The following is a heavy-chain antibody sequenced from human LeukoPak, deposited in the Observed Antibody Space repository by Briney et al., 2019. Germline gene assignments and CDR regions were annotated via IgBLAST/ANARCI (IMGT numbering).Heavy chain of an antibody. CDR1: GFMFSSYS. CDR2: IIGSGGRA. J-gene: IGHJ3*02. Sequence: GGSLRLSCAASGFMFSSYSMNWVRQVPGQGLEWVANIIGSGGRAYYADSVKGRFTIARDNSKNTLSLQMNSLRVEDTAMYFCAGEAALEVFDIWGQGTMVTVSS. CDR3: AGEAALEVFDI. V-gene: IGHV3-23*01. D-gene: IGHD6-6*01.